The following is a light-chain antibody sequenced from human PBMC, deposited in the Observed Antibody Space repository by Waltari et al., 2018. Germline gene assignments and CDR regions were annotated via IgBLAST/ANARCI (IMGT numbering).Light chain of an antibody. CDR1: SSNIGRNT. CDR3: AAWDDSLSGFL. J-gene: IGLJ2*01. Sequence: QSVLTQPPSASGTPGQRVTISCSGSSSNIGRNTVNWYQQLPGTAPKVLIYNNNKRPSGVPDRISGSRSDTSASLAISGLRSEDEADYYCAAWDDSLSGFLFGGGTKLTVL. CDR2: NNN. V-gene: IGLV1-44*01.